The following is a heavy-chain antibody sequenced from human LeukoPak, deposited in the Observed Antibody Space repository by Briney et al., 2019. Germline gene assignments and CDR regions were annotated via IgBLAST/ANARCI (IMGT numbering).Heavy chain of an antibody. CDR1: GYTFTSYD. Sequence: GASVKVSCKASGYTFTSYDINWVRQATGQGLEWMGWMNPNSGNTGYAQKFQGRVTMTRSTSISTAYMELSSLRSEDTAVYYCAGGRSGYYPNDYWGQGTLVTVSS. CDR3: AGGRSGYYPNDY. V-gene: IGHV1-8*01. CDR2: MNPNSGNT. J-gene: IGHJ4*02. D-gene: IGHD3-22*01.